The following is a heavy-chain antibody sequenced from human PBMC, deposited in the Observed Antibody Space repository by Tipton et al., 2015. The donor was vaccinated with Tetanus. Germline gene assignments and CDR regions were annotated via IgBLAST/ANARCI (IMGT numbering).Heavy chain of an antibody. Sequence: TLSLTCTVSGGSISDGDSYWTWIRQPPGEGLEWIGYIYYSGSTNYNPSLKSRVTISVDTSKNQFSLKLSSVTAADTAVYYCARAGRSGAFDIWGQGTMVTVSS. CDR3: ARAGRSGAFDI. J-gene: IGHJ3*02. V-gene: IGHV4-61*08. CDR1: GGSISDGDSY. CDR2: IYYSGST.